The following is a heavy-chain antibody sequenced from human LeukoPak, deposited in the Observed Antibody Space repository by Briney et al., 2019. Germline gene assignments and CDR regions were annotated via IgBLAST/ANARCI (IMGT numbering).Heavy chain of an antibody. D-gene: IGHD6-13*01. CDR3: ARVILLAAAVDY. V-gene: IGHV4-39*07. CDR1: GGSISSSSYY. Sequence: SETLSLTCTISGGSISSSSYYWGWIRQPPGKGLEWIGSIYYSGSTYYNPSLKSRVTISVDTSKNQFSLKLSSVTAADTAVYYCARVILLAAAVDYWGQGTLVTVSS. J-gene: IGHJ4*02. CDR2: IYYSGST.